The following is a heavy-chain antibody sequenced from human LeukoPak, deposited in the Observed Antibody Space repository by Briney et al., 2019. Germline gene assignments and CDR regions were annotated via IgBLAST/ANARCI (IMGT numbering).Heavy chain of an antibody. V-gene: IGHV3-23*01. Sequence: GGSLRLSRVGSGFTISSNWMAWVRPAPARELEWVSARSGSGGSTYYADSVEGRFTSSRDNSKNTLYLQMNGLRAEDTAVYYCAKDRGRDSSGWFPHFDYWGQGTLVTVSS. CDR1: GFTISSNW. D-gene: IGHD6-19*01. CDR3: AKDRGRDSSGWFPHFDY. J-gene: IGHJ4*02. CDR2: RSGSGGST.